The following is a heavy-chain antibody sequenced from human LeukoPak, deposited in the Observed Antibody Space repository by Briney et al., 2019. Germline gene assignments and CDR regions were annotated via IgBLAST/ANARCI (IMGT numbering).Heavy chain of an antibody. CDR3: ARVSDIAVAGNSNYDY. D-gene: IGHD6-19*01. CDR1: GYTFTTYY. CDR2: INPSGGSP. Sequence: ASVKVSCKASGYTFTTYYMHWVRQAPGQGLEWMGIINPSGGSPSYAQKFQGRVTMTRDTSISTAYMELSRLRSDDTAVYYCARVSDIAVAGNSNYDYWGQGTLVTVSS. V-gene: IGHV1-46*01. J-gene: IGHJ4*02.